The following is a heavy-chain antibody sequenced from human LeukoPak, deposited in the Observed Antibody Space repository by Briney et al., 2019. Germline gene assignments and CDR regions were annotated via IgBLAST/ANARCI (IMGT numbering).Heavy chain of an antibody. V-gene: IGHV5-51*01. CDR3: ARQGNYYRFDY. D-gene: IGHD1-26*01. CDR1: GYSFTNYW. Sequence: GESLKISCKGSGYSFTNYWIGWVRQMPGKGLEWMGIIYPGDSDTRYSPSFQGQVTISADKSISTAYLQWSSLKASDTAVYYCARQGNYYRFDYWSQGTLVTVSS. CDR2: IYPGDSDT. J-gene: IGHJ4*02.